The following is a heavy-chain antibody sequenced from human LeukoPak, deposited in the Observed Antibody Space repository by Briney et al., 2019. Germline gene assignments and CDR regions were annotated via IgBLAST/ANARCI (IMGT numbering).Heavy chain of an antibody. CDR2: INHSGST. D-gene: IGHD2-2*01. V-gene: IGHV4-34*01. CDR1: GGSFSGYY. CDR3: ARDGRQVVPAASTVDY. J-gene: IGHJ4*02. Sequence: SETLSLTCAVYGGSFSGYYWSWIRQPPGKGLEWIGEINHSGSTNYNPSLKSRVTISVDTSKNQFPLKLSSVTAADTAVYYCARDGRQVVPAASTVDYWGQGTLVTVSS.